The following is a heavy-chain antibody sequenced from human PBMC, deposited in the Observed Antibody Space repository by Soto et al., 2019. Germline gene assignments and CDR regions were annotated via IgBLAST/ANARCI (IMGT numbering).Heavy chain of an antibody. J-gene: IGHJ4*02. Sequence: EVQLVESGGGLVQPGGSLRLSCAASGFTFSNYWMHWVRQAPGKGLVWVSRINSDGNIKDYADSVKGRFTISRDNARNRLYLQVNSLTDEDTAVYYCGRLPVTAVTSIDYWGQGTLVSVSS. CDR2: INSDGNIK. CDR3: GRLPVTAVTSIDY. D-gene: IGHD2-21*02. V-gene: IGHV3-74*01. CDR1: GFTFSNYW.